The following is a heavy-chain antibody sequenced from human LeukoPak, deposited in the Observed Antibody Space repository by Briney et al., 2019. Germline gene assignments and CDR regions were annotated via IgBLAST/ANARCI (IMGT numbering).Heavy chain of an antibody. D-gene: IGHD2-2*01. J-gene: IGHJ3*02. Sequence: ASVKVSCKASGYTFTSYDINWVPQATGQGLEWMGWMNPNSGNTGYAQKFQGRVTITRNTSISTAYMELSSLRSEDTALYYCARGNLQLLIDIWGQGTMVTVSS. CDR3: ARGNLQLLIDI. V-gene: IGHV1-8*03. CDR2: MNPNSGNT. CDR1: GYTFTSYD.